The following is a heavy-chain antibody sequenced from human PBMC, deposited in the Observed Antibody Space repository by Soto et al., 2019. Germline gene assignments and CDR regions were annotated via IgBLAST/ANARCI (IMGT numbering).Heavy chain of an antibody. Sequence: PGGSLRLSCAASGFTFSSYAMNWVRQAPGKGLEWVAVISYDGINKDYADSVKGRFTISRDNSKNTVYLQMNSLRAEDTAVYSCAKQGGYVDKYTDYWGQGTLVTVSS. CDR1: GFTFSSYA. CDR3: AKQGGYVDKYTDY. V-gene: IGHV3-30*18. CDR2: ISYDGINK. J-gene: IGHJ4*02. D-gene: IGHD5-12*01.